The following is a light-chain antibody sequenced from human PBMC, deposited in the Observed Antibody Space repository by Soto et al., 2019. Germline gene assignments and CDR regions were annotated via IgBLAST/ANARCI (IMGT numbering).Light chain of an antibody. V-gene: IGKV3D-15*01. J-gene: IGKJ5*01. CDR1: QSVSSN. CDR3: QQYNNWPAIT. CDR2: GAS. Sequence: EIVMTQSPATLSVSPGERATLSCRAGQSVSSNLAWYQQKPGQAPRLLIYGASTRATGIPARFSGSGSGTEFTLTISSLQSEDFAVYYCQQYNNWPAITFGQGTRREIK.